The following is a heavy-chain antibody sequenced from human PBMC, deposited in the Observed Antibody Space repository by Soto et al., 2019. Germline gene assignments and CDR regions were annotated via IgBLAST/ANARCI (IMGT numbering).Heavy chain of an antibody. V-gene: IGHV3-23*01. CDR2: ISGDGVKT. Sequence: EVHLLQSGGGLVQPGGSQRLSWAASGFTFIDYALSLVRQASGEGLEWVSAISGDGVKTYYADSVKGRFTISRDNSKNTLFLQMNSLRDEDTAIYYCAKEMSHGRPYDYWGQGTLVTVS. CDR3: AKEMSHGRPYDY. J-gene: IGHJ4*02. CDR1: GFTFIDYA.